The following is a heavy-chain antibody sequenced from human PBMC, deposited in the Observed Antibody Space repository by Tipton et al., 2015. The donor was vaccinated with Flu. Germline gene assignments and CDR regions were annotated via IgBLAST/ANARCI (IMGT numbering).Heavy chain of an antibody. CDR1: GGSISSGDYY. CDR2: IYYSGST. J-gene: IGHJ4*02. Sequence: TLSLTCTVSGGSISSGDYYWSWIRQPPGKGLEWIGYIYYSGSTYYNPSLKSRVTISVDTSKNQFSLKLSSVTAADTAVYYCAREMATIKGGKDFDYWGQGTLVTVSS. V-gene: IGHV4-30-4*01. CDR3: AREMATIKGGKDFDY. D-gene: IGHD5-24*01.